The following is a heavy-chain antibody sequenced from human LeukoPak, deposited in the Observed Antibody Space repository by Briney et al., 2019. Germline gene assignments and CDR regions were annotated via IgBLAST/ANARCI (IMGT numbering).Heavy chain of an antibody. D-gene: IGHD5-18*01. CDR3: AKDGEGYSYGSDY. CDR2: LSFSGLTT. V-gene: IGHV3-23*01. Sequence: PGGSLRLSCAASGFTFINYAMNWVRQAPGKGLEWVSALSFSGLTTYYADSVRGRFTISRDNSKNTLFLRMNSLRAEDTAVYYCAKDGEGYSYGSDYWGQGTLVTVSS. CDR1: GFTFINYA. J-gene: IGHJ4*02.